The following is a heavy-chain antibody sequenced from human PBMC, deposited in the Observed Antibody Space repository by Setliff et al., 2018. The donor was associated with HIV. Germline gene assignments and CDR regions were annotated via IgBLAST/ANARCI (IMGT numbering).Heavy chain of an antibody. CDR3: AREREIVGAGNYMDV. J-gene: IGHJ6*03. V-gene: IGHV1-3*03. D-gene: IGHD1-26*01. Sequence: VASVKVSCKASGYSFTNYAMHWVRQAPGQRLEWMGWINVGNDNTKYSQGLQDRVTIARDESTSTAYMELSSLRSEDTAVYYCAREREIVGAGNYMDVWGKGTTVTVSS. CDR2: INVGNDNT. CDR1: GYSFTNYA.